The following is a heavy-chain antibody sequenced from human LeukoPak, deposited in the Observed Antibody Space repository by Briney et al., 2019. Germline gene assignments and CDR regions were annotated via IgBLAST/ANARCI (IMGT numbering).Heavy chain of an antibody. CDR2: IKEDGSEK. CDR3: ARAPGGGGPGPYYYGMDV. V-gene: IGHV3-7*03. J-gene: IGHJ6*02. CDR1: GFTFSNYW. D-gene: IGHD2-15*01. Sequence: GGSLRLSCVASGFTFSNYWMTWVRQAPGKGLEWVANIKEDGSEKNYADSVKGRFTISRDNAKNSLYLQMNSLRAEDTAVYYCARAPGGGGPGPYYYGMDVWGQGTTVTVSS.